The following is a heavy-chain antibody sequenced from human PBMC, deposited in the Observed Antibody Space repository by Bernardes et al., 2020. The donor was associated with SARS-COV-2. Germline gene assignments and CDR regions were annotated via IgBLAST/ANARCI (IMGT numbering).Heavy chain of an antibody. Sequence: GGSLRLSCAASGFTFSSYWMHWVRQVPGRGLMWVSRISGDGTRTTYADSVKGRFTISRDNTKNTLFLQMNGLRAEDTALYYCVRGPSDGHGRFEYWGQGTLGTVS. CDR3: VRGPSDGHGRFEY. CDR2: ISGDGTRT. J-gene: IGHJ4*02. V-gene: IGHV3-74*01. CDR1: GFTFSSYW.